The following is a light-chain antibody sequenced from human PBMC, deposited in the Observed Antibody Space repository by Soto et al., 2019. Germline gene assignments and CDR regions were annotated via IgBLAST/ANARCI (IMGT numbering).Light chain of an antibody. CDR2: GNN. V-gene: IGLV1-44*01. J-gene: IGLJ2*01. CDR1: SSNIGSNT. CDR3: QSYDNGLSGWV. Sequence: QAVLTQPPSASGTPGQRVTISCSGSSSNIGSNTVNWYQQLPGTAPKLLIYGNNNRPSGVSDRFSGSKSGTTVSLAITGLQGDDEADYYCQSYDNGLSGWVFGGGTKVTVL.